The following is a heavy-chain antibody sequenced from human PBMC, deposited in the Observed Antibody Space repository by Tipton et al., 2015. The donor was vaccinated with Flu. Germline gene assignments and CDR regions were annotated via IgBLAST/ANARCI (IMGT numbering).Heavy chain of an antibody. V-gene: IGHV4-59*08. CDR3: ARHSSSARGWFDP. Sequence: TLSLTCTVSGGSISNYYWSWIRQPPGKGLEWIGYIYSSGGTNYSPSLKSRVTISVDTSKNQFSLKVSSVTAADTAVYYCARHSSSARGWFDPWGQGTLVTVSS. J-gene: IGHJ5*02. CDR2: IYSSGGT. CDR1: GGSISNYY. D-gene: IGHD3-10*01.